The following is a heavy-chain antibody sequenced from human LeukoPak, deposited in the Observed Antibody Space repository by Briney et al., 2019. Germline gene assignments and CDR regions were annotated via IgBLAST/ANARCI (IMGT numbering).Heavy chain of an antibody. V-gene: IGHV3-48*02. D-gene: IGHD6-19*01. J-gene: IGHJ6*02. CDR1: GLTFSSYS. CDR2: ISSSSSTI. CDR3: ARDGVVIAVAGTMDYYGMDV. Sequence: PSGGSLRLSCAASGLTFSSYSMNWVRQAPGKGLEWVSYISSSSSTIYYADSVKGRFTISRDNAKNSLYLQMNSLRDEDTAVYYCARDGVVIAVAGTMDYYGMDVWGQGTTVTVSS.